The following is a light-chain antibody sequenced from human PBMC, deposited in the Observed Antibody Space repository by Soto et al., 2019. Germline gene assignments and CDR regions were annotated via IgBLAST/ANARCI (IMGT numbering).Light chain of an antibody. CDR2: GNS. J-gene: IGLJ2*01. Sequence: QSVLTQPPSVSGAPGQRVTISCTGSSSNIGAGYDVHWYQQLPGTAPKLPIYGNSNRPSGVPDRFSGSKSGTSASLAITGLQAEDEADYYCQSYDSSLGGSVFGGGTKLTVL. CDR1: SSNIGAGYD. V-gene: IGLV1-40*01. CDR3: QSYDSSLGGSV.